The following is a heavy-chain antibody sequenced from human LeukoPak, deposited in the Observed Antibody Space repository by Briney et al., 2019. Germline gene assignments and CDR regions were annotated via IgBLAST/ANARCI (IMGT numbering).Heavy chain of an antibody. CDR2: ISYDGGHI. V-gene: IGHV3-30*18. Sequence: PGGSLRLSCAGSGFTFKNYGVHWVRQPPGKGLEWVAGISYDGGHIYYGDSVKGRFTISRDNSKNTVYVEMNSLRAEETAVYYCAKGCSSTSCAIEFDYWGQGTLVTVSS. CDR3: AKGCSSTSCAIEFDY. D-gene: IGHD2-2*01. J-gene: IGHJ4*02. CDR1: GFTFKNYG.